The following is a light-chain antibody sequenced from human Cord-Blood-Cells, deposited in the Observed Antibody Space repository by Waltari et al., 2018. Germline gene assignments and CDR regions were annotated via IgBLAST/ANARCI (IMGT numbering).Light chain of an antibody. J-gene: IGKJ1*01. Sequence: DIVMTQSPDYLAVSLGERATINCKSSPSVLYSSNNKNYLAWYQQKPGQPPKLLIYWASTLESGVPERFSGSGSGTDFTLTISSLQAEDVAVYYCQQYYSTPPTFGQGTKVEIK. CDR1: PSVLYSSNNKNY. CDR3: QQYYSTPPT. V-gene: IGKV4-1*01. CDR2: WAS.